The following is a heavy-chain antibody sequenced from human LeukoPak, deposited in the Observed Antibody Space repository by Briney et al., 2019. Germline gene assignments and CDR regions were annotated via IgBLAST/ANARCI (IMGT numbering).Heavy chain of an antibody. J-gene: IGHJ4*02. CDR1: GGSISSSSYY. V-gene: IGHV4-39*07. D-gene: IGHD6-13*01. CDR3: ARGLIAAAGSFDY. CDR2: IYYSGST. Sequence: SETLSLTCTVSGGSISSSSYYWGWIRQPPGKGLEWIGSIYYSGSTYYNPSLKSRVTISVDTSKNQFSLKLSSVTAADTAVYYCARGLIAAAGSFDYWGQGTLVTVSS.